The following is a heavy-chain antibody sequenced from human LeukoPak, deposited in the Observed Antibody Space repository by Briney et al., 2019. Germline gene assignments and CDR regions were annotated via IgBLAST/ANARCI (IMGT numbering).Heavy chain of an antibody. CDR2: IYHSGST. V-gene: IGHV4-30-2*01. CDR1: GGSISSGGYS. Sequence: SQTLSLTCAVSGGSISSGGYSWSWIRQPPGKGLEWIGYIYHSGSTYYNPSLKSRVTISVDRSKNQFSLKLSSVTAADTAVYYCARDAVECSSSVTFDYWGQGTLVTVSS. CDR3: ARDAVECSSSVTFDY. J-gene: IGHJ4*02. D-gene: IGHD6-6*01.